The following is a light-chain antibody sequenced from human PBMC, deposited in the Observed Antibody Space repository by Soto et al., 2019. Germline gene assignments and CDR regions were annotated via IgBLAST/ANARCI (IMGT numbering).Light chain of an antibody. J-gene: IGKJ5*01. CDR1: QDINNY. Sequence: DIQMTQSPSSLSASVGDRVTITCQASQDINNYLNWYQQKPGKAPKLLIYDSSSLEIRVPSRFSGSGSGTHFSFTISSLQPEDIATYYCQQYDNLPITFGQGTRLEIK. V-gene: IGKV1-33*01. CDR3: QQYDNLPIT. CDR2: DSS.